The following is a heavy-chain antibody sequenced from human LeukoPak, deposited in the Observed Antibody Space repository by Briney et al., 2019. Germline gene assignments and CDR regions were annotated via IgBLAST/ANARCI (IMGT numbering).Heavy chain of an antibody. J-gene: IGHJ4*02. CDR1: GFNVSNNY. Sequence: GGSLRLSCAASGFNVSNNYMTWVRQAPGKGLEWVSSISSSSSYIYYADSVKGRFTISRDNAKNSLYLQMNSLRAEDTAVYYCATSLIYDFWSGYLTHVDYWGQGTLVTVSS. CDR3: ATSLIYDFWSGYLTHVDY. CDR2: ISSSSSYI. V-gene: IGHV3-21*01. D-gene: IGHD3-3*01.